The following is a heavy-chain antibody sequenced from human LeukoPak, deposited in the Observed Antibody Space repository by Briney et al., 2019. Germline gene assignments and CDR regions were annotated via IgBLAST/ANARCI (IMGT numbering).Heavy chain of an antibody. D-gene: IGHD5-12*01. V-gene: IGHV3-23*01. J-gene: IGHJ4*02. CDR1: GFTFSSYA. Sequence: GGSLRLSCAASGFTFSSYAMSWVRQAPGKGLEWVSAISGSGGSTYYADSVKGRFTISRDNSKNTLYLQMNSLRVEDTAVYYCAKDSLSGYDFSADYWGQGTLVTVSS. CDR2: ISGSGGST. CDR3: AKDSLSGYDFSADY.